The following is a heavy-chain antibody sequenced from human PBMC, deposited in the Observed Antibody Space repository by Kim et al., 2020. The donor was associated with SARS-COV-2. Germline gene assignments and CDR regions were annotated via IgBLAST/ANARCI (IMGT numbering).Heavy chain of an antibody. CDR2: T. D-gene: IGHD4-17*01. Sequence: TNYNPSLKSRVTISVDTSKNQFSLKLSSVTAADTAVYYCAGGTVTRIFDYWGQGTLVTVSS. J-gene: IGHJ4*02. CDR3: AGGTVTRIFDY. V-gene: IGHV4-34*01.